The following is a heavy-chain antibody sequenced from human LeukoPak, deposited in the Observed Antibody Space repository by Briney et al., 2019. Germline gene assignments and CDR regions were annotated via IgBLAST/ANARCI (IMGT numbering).Heavy chain of an antibody. V-gene: IGHV3-43D*03. CDR1: GFTFDDYA. Sequence: GGSLRLSCAASGFTFDDYAMHWVRQAPGKGLEWVSLISWDGGSTYYADSVKGRFTISRDNSKNSLYLQMNSLRAEYTALYYCARGEYYYDSSGYYYDAFDIWGQGTMVTVSS. CDR2: ISWDGGST. D-gene: IGHD3-22*01. J-gene: IGHJ3*02. CDR3: ARGEYYYDSSGYYYDAFDI.